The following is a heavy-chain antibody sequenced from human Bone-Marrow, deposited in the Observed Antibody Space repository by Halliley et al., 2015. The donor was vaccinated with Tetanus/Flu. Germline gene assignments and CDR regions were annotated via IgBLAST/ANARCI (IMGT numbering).Heavy chain of an antibody. CDR3: ARGADDSGDSYSLDY. CDR2: IYYGGTT. J-gene: IGHJ4*02. Sequence: GYIYYGGTTYHTPSPESRVIISVDTSKNQFSLNLSSVTAADTAVYFCARGADDSGDSYSLDYWGRGTLVTVSS. V-gene: IGHV4-30-4*05. D-gene: IGHD2-15*01.